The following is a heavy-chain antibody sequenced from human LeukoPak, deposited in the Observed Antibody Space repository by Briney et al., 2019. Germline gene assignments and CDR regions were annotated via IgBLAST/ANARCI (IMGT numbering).Heavy chain of an antibody. J-gene: IGHJ3*02. Sequence: ASVKVSCKASGYTFTSYGISWVRQAPGRGLEWMGWLSGYNGNTNYAQKLQGRVTVTTDTSTSTAYMELRSLRSDDTVVYYCARESSGAFDIWGQGTMVTVSS. CDR1: GYTFTSYG. V-gene: IGHV1-18*01. CDR2: LSGYNGNT. D-gene: IGHD3-10*01. CDR3: ARESSGAFDI.